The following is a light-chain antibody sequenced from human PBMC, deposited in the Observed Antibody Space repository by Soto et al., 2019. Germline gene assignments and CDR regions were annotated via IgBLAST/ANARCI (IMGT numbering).Light chain of an antibody. CDR1: QEIRND. V-gene: IGKV1-6*01. J-gene: IGKJ4*02. CDR2: AAS. Sequence: AIQMTQSPSSLSASVGDRVTITCRASQEIRNDLGWCQQKPGRAPKLLIYAASRLQGGVTSRFIGSGSGTDFTLTISSLQPEAFATYYCLQYYNYPPTFGGGTKVDIK. CDR3: LQYYNYPPT.